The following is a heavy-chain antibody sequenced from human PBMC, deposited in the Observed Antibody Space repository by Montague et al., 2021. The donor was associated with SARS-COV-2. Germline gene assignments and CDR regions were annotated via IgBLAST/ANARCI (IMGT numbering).Heavy chain of an antibody. CDR1: GLSVSTSGLC. CDR3: ARIPEYSSGGGPDWYFDL. V-gene: IGHV2-70*01. J-gene: IGHJ2*01. D-gene: IGHD6-19*01. Sequence: PALVKPTQTLTLTCTFSGLSVSTSGLCVSWTRQPPGKALEWLALIDWDDDTYYSTSLKTRLAISKDTSKNQAVLTMTDMDPVDTGTYYCARIPEYSSGGGPDWYFDLWGRGTLVTVSS. CDR2: IDWDDDT.